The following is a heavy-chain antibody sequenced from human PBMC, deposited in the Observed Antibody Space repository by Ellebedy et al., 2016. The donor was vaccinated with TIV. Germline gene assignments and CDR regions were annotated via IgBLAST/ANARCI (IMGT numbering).Heavy chain of an antibody. J-gene: IGHJ5*02. V-gene: IGHV3-30*04. Sequence: PGGSLSLSCAASGFTFSSYAMHWVRQAPGKGPEWVTAISYDGLNEKYADSLKGRFTISRDNSKNTLYMQMNSLRDEDTAVYFCAREIPQAGVVIVGWYDPWGQGTPVTVSS. D-gene: IGHD3-3*01. CDR1: GFTFSSYA. CDR3: AREIPQAGVVIVGWYDP. CDR2: ISYDGLNE.